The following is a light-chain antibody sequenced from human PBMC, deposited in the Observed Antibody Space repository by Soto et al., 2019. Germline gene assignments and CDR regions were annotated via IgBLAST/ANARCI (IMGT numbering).Light chain of an antibody. J-gene: IGLJ2*01. CDR1: RDDIGAYDY. Sequence: QSVLTQPASVSGSPGQTITISCAGTRDDIGAYDYVSWYQQHPGNAPKLLVYEVTNRPSGVSDRFSGSKSGNTASLTISGLQAQEEADYYCNSYTNSSAVVFARGTKLTVL. CDR3: NSYTNSSAVV. CDR2: EVT. V-gene: IGLV2-14*01.